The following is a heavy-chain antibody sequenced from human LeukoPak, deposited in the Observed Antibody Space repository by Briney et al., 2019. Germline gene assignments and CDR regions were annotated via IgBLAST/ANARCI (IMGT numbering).Heavy chain of an antibody. D-gene: IGHD6-19*01. CDR3: ARETVAGKGGGVDY. CDR2: IYFSGST. CDR1: GGSISSGDYY. J-gene: IGHJ4*02. V-gene: IGHV4-30-4*08. Sequence: SETLSLTCTVSGGSISSGDYYWSWIRQPPGKGLEWIGYIYFSGSTYYNPSLKSRVTISVDTSKNQFSLKLSSVTAADTAVYYCARETVAGKGGGVDYWGQGTPVTVSS.